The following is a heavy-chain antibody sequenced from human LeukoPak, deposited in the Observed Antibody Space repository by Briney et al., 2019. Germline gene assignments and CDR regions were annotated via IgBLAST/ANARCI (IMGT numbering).Heavy chain of an antibody. CDR1: GFSFSSYW. D-gene: IGHD3-16*01. CDR3: ARGGGLDV. V-gene: IGHV3-7*03. Sequence: GSLRLSCAASGFSFSSYWMNWARQARGKGLEWVASINHNGNVNYYVESVKGRFTISRDNSKNSLYLQMSNLRSEDTVVYFCARGGGLDVWGQGATVTVSS. CDR2: INHNGNVN. J-gene: IGHJ6*02.